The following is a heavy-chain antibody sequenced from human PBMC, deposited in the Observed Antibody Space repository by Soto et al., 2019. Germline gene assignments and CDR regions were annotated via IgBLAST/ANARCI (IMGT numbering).Heavy chain of an antibody. Sequence: QVQLVQSGAEVRRPGSSVKVSCKASGGTFGSNAISWVRQAPGQGLEWMGNIIPICGTTHNAQKLQGRVTITADEPTNTAYMELSSLRSEDTAVYYWARAGFTFGPGEVRGAFDIWGQGTVVTVAS. CDR2: IIPICGTT. D-gene: IGHD3-10*01. CDR3: ARAGFTFGPGEVRGAFDI. CDR1: GGTFGSNA. J-gene: IGHJ3*02. V-gene: IGHV1-69*15.